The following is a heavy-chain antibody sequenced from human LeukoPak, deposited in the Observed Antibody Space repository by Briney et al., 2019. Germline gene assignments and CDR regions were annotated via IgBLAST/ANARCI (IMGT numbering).Heavy chain of an antibody. J-gene: IGHJ4*02. CDR3: ARDRDGLWRGSDY. CDR2: ISSSSSYI. V-gene: IGHV3-21*01. D-gene: IGHD3/OR15-3a*01. Sequence: KPGGSLRLTGAASGITFSSYSMSWVGQAPGKGLEWVSLISSSSSYIYYADSVMGRFTISRDNAKNSLYLQMNSLSAEDTAVYYCARDRDGLWRGSDYWGQGTMVTVSS. CDR1: GITFSSYS.